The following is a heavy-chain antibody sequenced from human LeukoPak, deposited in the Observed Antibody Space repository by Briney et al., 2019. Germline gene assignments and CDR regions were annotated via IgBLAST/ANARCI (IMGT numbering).Heavy chain of an antibody. Sequence: ASVKVSCKASGYTFTSYGISWVRQAPGQGLEWMGWINTNTGNPTYAQGFTGRFVFSLDTSVSTAYLQISSLKAEDTAVYYCARDIRGSEPYYYYYMDVWGKGTTVTVSS. CDR2: INTNTGNP. D-gene: IGHD3-10*01. CDR1: GYTFTSYG. J-gene: IGHJ6*03. V-gene: IGHV7-4-1*02. CDR3: ARDIRGSEPYYYYYMDV.